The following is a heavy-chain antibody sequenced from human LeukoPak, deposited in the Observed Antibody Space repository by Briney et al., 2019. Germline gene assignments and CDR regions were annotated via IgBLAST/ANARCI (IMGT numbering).Heavy chain of an antibody. CDR3: ARAAAGCSGGSCRRYYYYGMDV. CDR1: GGSISSYY. J-gene: IGHJ6*02. CDR2: IYYSGST. V-gene: IGHV4-59*01. Sequence: SETLSLTCTAPGGSISSYYWSWIRQPPGKGLEWIGYIYYSGSTHYNPSLKSRVTISVDTSKNQFSLKLSSVTAADTAVYYCARAAAGCSGGSCRRYYYYGMDVWGQGTTVTVSS. D-gene: IGHD2-15*01.